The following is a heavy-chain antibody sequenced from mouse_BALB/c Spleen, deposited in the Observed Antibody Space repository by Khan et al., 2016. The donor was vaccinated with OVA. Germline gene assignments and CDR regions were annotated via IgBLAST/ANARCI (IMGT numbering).Heavy chain of an antibody. Sequence: VQLKESGAELVKPGASVKLSCSASGFNIKDTYIHWMKQRPEQGLEWIGRIDPPNDDSKYGPKFQAKATLTADTSSNTAYLPLSSLTSEDTAVYYCATLYCNPFAFWGQGTLVSVSA. V-gene: IGHV14-3*02. CDR1: GFNIKDTY. D-gene: IGHD2-1*01. J-gene: IGHJ3*01. CDR2: IDPPNDDS. CDR3: ATLYCNPFAF.